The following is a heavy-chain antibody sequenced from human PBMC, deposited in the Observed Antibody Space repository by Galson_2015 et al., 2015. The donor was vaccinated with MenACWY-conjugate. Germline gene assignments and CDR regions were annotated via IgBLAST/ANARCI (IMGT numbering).Heavy chain of an antibody. CDR3: TTVAAGTTLGY. D-gene: IGHD1-1*01. Sequence: SLRLSCAASGFTFSNAWMSWVRQAPGKGLAWVGRIKSKTDGGTTDYAAPVKGRFTISREDSKNTLYLQMNSLKTEDTAVYYCTTVAAGTTLGYWGQGTLVTVSS. CDR1: GFTFSNAW. CDR2: IKSKTDGGTT. V-gene: IGHV3-15*01. J-gene: IGHJ4*02.